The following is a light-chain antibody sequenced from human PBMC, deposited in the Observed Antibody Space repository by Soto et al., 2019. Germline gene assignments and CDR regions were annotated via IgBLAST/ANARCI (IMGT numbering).Light chain of an antibody. CDR3: QQRKNWQVT. V-gene: IGKV3-11*01. Sequence: EIVMTQSPVTLSLSPGERATLSCRASQSVGSYLAWYQQEPGQAPRLLIYDASNRATGIPARFTGSGSETDFTLTISSLEAEDFAVYYCQQRKNWQVTFGQGTRLEIK. J-gene: IGKJ5*01. CDR2: DAS. CDR1: QSVGSY.